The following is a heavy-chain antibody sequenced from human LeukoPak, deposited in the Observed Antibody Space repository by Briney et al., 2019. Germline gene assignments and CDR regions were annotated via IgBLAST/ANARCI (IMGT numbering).Heavy chain of an antibody. CDR3: ASRYYDSSGLDY. CDR2: IYYSGST. D-gene: IGHD3-22*01. CDR1: GGSISSSRYY. J-gene: IGHJ4*02. V-gene: IGHV4-39*01. Sequence: PSETLSLTCTVSGGSISSSRYYWGWIRQPPGKGLEWIGSIYYSGSTYSNPSLKSRVTISVDTSKNQFSLKLSSVTAADTAVYYCASRYYDSSGLDYGGQGTLVTVSS.